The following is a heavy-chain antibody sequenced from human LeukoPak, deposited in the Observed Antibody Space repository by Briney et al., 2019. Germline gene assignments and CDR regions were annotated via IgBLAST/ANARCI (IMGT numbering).Heavy chain of an antibody. CDR2: IHYSGRT. Sequence: SETLSLTCTVSGGSISSYYWSWIRQPAGKGLEWIGYIHYSGRTNYNPSLKSRVTISVDTSKNQFSLKLNSVTAAGTAVYYCARDLGYSDYSERWFDPWGQGTLVTVSS. J-gene: IGHJ5*02. CDR3: ARDLGYSDYSERWFDP. D-gene: IGHD4-11*01. CDR1: GGSISSYY. V-gene: IGHV4-59*01.